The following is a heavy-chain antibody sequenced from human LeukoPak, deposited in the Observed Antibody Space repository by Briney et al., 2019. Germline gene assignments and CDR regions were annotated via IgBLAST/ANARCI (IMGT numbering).Heavy chain of an antibody. CDR3: AKEPLGYCSGGSCLPYFDY. CDR1: GFTFSSYS. V-gene: IGHV3-21*01. J-gene: IGHJ4*02. D-gene: IGHD2-15*01. Sequence: GGSLRLSCAASGFTFSSYSMNWVRQAPGKGLEWVSSISSSSSYIYYADSVKGRFTISRDNAKNSLYLQMNSLRAEDTAVYYCAKEPLGYCSGGSCLPYFDYWGQGTLVTVSS. CDR2: ISSSSSYI.